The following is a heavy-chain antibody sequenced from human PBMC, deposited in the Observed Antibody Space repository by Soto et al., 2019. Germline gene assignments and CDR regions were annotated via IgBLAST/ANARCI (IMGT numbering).Heavy chain of an antibody. CDR2: ISAYNGKR. J-gene: IGHJ3*02. CDR3: ARGRIVASIHDAFEI. CDR1: GYDFTSYG. D-gene: IGHD2-21*01. V-gene: IGHV1-18*01. Sequence: QGQLLQSGDEVKKPGASVRVSCRASGYDFTSYGLSWVRQAPGQGLEWVSWISAYNGKRDTAQKFQGRVTMPLATSTDTAHMELGDLTSADTAVYYCARGRIVASIHDAFEIWGQGTMVAVSS.